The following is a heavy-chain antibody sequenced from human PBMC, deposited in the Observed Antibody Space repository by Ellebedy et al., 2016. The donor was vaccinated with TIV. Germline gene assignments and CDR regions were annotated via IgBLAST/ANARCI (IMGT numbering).Heavy chain of an antibody. CDR2: ISTSGST. D-gene: IGHD1-1*01. J-gene: IGHJ6*02. CDR3: AVAGGTANYYYGLDV. CDR1: GGSISTYY. V-gene: IGHV4-4*07. Sequence: MPSETLSLTCTVSGGSISTYYWSWIRQPAGKGLEWIGRISTSGSTVYSPSLKSRVTMSIDTSKNQFSLKLNSVTAADTAIYYCAVAGGTANYYYGLDVWGQGTPVTVSS.